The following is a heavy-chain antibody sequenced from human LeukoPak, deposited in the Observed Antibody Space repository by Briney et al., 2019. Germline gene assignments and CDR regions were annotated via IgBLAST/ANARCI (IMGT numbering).Heavy chain of an antibody. Sequence: PGGSLRLSCAASGFTFSAYWMHWVRQAPGKGLGWLSRINTGGNDITYADSVKGRFTISRDNAKNTLYLQMNSLTVEDTAVYFCARSLVVGGTRPNDYWGQGTLVTVAS. J-gene: IGHJ4*02. CDR1: GFTFSAYW. V-gene: IGHV3-74*01. CDR2: INTGGNDI. CDR3: ARSLVVGGTRPNDY. D-gene: IGHD2-15*01.